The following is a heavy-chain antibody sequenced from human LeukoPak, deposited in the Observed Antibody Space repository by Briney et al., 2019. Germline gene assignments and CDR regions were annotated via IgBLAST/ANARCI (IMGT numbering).Heavy chain of an antibody. J-gene: IGHJ4*02. CDR3: AKDFDFWSGFDY. CDR2: ISWNSGSI. CDR1: GFTFDDYA. Sequence: PGGSLRLSCAASGFTFDDYAMHWVRQAPGKGLEWVSGISWNSGSIGYADSVKGRFTISRDNAKNSLYLQMNSLRAEDTASYYCAKDFDFWSGFDYWGQGTLVTVSS. V-gene: IGHV3-9*01. D-gene: IGHD3-3*01.